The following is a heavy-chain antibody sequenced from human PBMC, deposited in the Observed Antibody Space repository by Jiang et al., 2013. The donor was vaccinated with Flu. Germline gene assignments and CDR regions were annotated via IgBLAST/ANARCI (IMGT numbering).Heavy chain of an antibody. CDR2: IYYSGST. Sequence: GPGLVKPSETLSLTCTVYGGSISSYYWSWIRQPPGKGLEWIGYIYYSGSTNYNPSLKSRVTISVDTSKNQFSLKLSSVTAADTAVYYCASGVATIYFDYWGQGTLVTVSS. D-gene: IGHD5-12*01. V-gene: IGHV4-59*01. CDR1: GGSISSYY. J-gene: IGHJ4*02. CDR3: ASGVATIYFDY.